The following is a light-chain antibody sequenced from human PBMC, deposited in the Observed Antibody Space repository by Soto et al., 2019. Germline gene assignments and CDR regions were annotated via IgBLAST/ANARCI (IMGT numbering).Light chain of an antibody. CDR1: SSDVGAYNY. CDR2: EVT. Sequence: QSALTQPASVSGSPGQSITISCTGTSSDVGAYNYVSWYQHHPGKAPKLIIYEVTNRPSGVSTRFSGSKSGITASLTISGLQADDEADYYCTSYSSSTILLFGGGTQLTVL. J-gene: IGLJ2*01. CDR3: TSYSSSTILL. V-gene: IGLV2-14*01.